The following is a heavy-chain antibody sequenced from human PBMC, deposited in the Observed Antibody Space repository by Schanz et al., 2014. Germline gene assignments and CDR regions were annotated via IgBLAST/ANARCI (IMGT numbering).Heavy chain of an antibody. CDR3: ARDRVTGDTPSD. J-gene: IGHJ4*02. Sequence: QVQLVQSGAEVKKPGASVKVSCKASGYSFTGYFMHWVRQAPGQGLEWMGRINPNSGGTIYAQNFRGRVPMTRDTSVSTAYMDLSSLRSDDTAIYYCARDRVTGDTPSDWGQGTLVTVSS. D-gene: IGHD7-27*01. V-gene: IGHV1-2*06. CDR1: GYSFTGYF. CDR2: INPNSGGT.